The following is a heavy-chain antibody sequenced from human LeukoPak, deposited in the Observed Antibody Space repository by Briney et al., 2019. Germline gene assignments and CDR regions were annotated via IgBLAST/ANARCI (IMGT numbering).Heavy chain of an antibody. D-gene: IGHD6-13*01. J-gene: IGHJ3*02. V-gene: IGHV5-51*01. CDR3: ASRPLLSSAAAESPGAFDS. Sequence: GESLKISCKGSGYSFTSYWIGWVRQMPGKGLEWMGIIYPGDSDTRYSPSFQGQVTISADKSISTAYLQWSSLKASGTAMYYCASRPLLSSAAAESPGAFDSWGQGTMVTVSS. CDR2: IYPGDSDT. CDR1: GYSFTSYW.